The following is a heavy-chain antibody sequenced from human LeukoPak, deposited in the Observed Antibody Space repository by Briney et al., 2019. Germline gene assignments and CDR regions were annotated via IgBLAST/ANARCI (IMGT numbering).Heavy chain of an antibody. J-gene: IGHJ6*03. Sequence: SETLSLTCTVSGGSISSSSYYWGWIRQPPGKGLEWIGSIYYSGSTYYNPSLKSRVTISVDTSKNQFSLKLSSVTAADTAVYYCAREGIVVVPAAIYYYYYMDVWGKGTTVTVSS. CDR3: AREGIVVVPAAIYYYYYMDV. D-gene: IGHD2-2*01. V-gene: IGHV4-39*07. CDR2: IYYSGST. CDR1: GGSISSSSYY.